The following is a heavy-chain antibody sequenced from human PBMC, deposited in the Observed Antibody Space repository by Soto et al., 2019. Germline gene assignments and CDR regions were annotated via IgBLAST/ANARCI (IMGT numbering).Heavy chain of an antibody. CDR2: IFYSGRP. CDR3: ARQSGAMAYYFDS. J-gene: IGHJ4*02. Sequence: SETLSLTCTVSGGSVRSSTYYWGWIRQPPGKGLEWIGSIFYSGRPHYNPSLKTRLTVSLDTSKNRFSLKLSSVTAADTATYFGARQSGAMAYYFDSWGQGTQVTVSS. CDR1: GGSVRSSTYY. D-gene: IGHD4-17*01. V-gene: IGHV4-39*01.